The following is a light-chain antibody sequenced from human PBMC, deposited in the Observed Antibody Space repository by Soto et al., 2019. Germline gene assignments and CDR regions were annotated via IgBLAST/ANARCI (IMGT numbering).Light chain of an antibody. CDR1: SSDIGAYNF. CDR3: TSWTTSTTMI. CDR2: DVN. Sequence: QSVLTQPASVSGSAGQAITISCTGTSSDIGAYNFVSWYQQHPGKAPKLMLYDVNIRPSGVSNRFSGSKSGNTASLTISGLQAEDEADYYCTSWTTSTTMIFGGGNKVTVL. V-gene: IGLV2-14*03. J-gene: IGLJ2*01.